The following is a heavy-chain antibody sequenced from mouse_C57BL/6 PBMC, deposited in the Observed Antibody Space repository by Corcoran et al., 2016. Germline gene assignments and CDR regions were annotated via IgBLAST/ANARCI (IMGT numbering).Heavy chain of an antibody. CDR1: GYTFTTYG. J-gene: IGHJ3*01. CDR3: AREATMSKSAWFAY. Sequence: QIQLVQSGPELKKPGETVKISCKASGYTFTTYGMSWVKQAPGKGLKWMGWINTYSGVPTYADDFKGRFAFSLETSASTAYLQINNLKNEDTATYFCAREATMSKSAWFAYWGQGTLVTVSA. D-gene: IGHD2-1*01. CDR2: INTYSGVP. V-gene: IGHV9-3*01.